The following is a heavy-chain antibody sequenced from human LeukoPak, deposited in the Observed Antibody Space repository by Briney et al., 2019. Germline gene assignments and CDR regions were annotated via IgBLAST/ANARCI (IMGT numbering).Heavy chain of an antibody. D-gene: IGHD3-10*01. V-gene: IGHV1-18*01. CDR1: GYTFTSYG. J-gene: IGHJ3*02. CDR3: ARDWGPYYYGSGSYPDAFDI. CDR2: ISAYNGNT. Sequence: ASVKVSCKASGYTFTSYGISWVRQAPGQGLEWMGWISAYNGNTNYAQKLQGRVTMTTDISTSTAYMELRSLRSDDTAVYYCARDWGPYYYGSGSYPDAFDIWGQGTMVTVSS.